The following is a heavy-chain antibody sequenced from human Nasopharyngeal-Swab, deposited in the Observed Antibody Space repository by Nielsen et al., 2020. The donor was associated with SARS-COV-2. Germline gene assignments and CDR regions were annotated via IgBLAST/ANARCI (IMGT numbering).Heavy chain of an antibody. Sequence: GGSLRLSCAASGFTFNNYNFNWVRQAPGKGLEWVSSISSSSSYIYYADSVKCRFTISRDNAKNSLYLQMNSLRAEDTAVYYCARDGLDYDFWSAYFMDVWGQGTTVTVSS. D-gene: IGHD3-3*01. V-gene: IGHV3-21*01. CDR2: ISSSSSYI. CDR1: GFTFNNYN. J-gene: IGHJ6*02. CDR3: ARDGLDYDFWSAYFMDV.